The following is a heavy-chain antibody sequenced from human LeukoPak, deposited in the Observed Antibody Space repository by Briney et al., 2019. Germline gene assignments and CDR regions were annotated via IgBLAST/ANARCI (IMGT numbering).Heavy chain of an antibody. CDR3: ARDYYDSSGTHE. CDR1: GCTFSSYA. J-gene: IGHJ4*02. V-gene: IGHV1-69*05. D-gene: IGHD3-22*01. Sequence: AASEKVSCKASGCTFSSYAISWVRQAPGQGLEWMGRIIPIFGTANYAQKFQGRVTITTDESTSTAYMELSSLRSEDTAVYYCARDYYDSSGTHEWVQGTLVTVSS. CDR2: IIPIFGTA.